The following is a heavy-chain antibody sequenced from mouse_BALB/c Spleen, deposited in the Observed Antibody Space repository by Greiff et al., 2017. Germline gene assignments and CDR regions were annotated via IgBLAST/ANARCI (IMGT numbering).Heavy chain of an antibody. CDR2: IWAGGST. CDR1: GFSLTSYG. Sequence: VHLVESGPGLVAPSQSLSITCTVSGFSLTSYGVHWVRQPPGKGLEWLGVIWAGGSTNYNSALMSRLSISKDNSKSQVFLKMNSLQTDDTAMYYCARDKYDSGFAYWGQGTLVTVSA. CDR3: ARDKYDSGFAY. J-gene: IGHJ3*01. D-gene: IGHD2-14*01. V-gene: IGHV2-9*02.